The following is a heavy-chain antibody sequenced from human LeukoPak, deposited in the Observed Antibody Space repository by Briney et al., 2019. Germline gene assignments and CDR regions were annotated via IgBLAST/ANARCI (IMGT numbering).Heavy chain of an antibody. V-gene: IGHV3-48*03. J-gene: IGHJ4*02. CDR1: GFTFSSYA. D-gene: IGHD3-10*01. Sequence: GGSLRLSCAASGFTFSSYAMNWVRQAPGKGLEWVSYISSSGSTMYYADSVKGRFTISRDNSKNTLYLQMNSLRAEDTAVYYCAKTRNYYYGSGGFDYWGQGTLVTVSS. CDR3: AKTRNYYYGSGGFDY. CDR2: ISSSGSTM.